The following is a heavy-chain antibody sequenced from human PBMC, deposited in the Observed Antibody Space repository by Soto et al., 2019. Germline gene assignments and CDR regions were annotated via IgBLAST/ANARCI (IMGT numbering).Heavy chain of an antibody. CDR2: VSPSSGNT. V-gene: IGHV1-8*01. CDR3: ASWAGYSK. D-gene: IGHD3-9*01. J-gene: IGHJ4*02. Sequence: QVQLVQSGAEVRKPGASVKVSCKASGYTFNTYDINWVRQAPGQGPEWMGRVSPSSGNTGYAQKFQGRLTMTRNTSISTAYMELSSLTSEDTAVYYCASWAGYSKWGQGTLV. CDR1: GYTFNTYD.